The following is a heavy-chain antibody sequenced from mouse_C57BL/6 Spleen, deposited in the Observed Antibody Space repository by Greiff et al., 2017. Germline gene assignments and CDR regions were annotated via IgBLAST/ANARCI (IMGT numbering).Heavy chain of an antibody. CDR3: ARSDYGYDRYAMDD. J-gene: IGHJ4*01. CDR1: GYTFTSYW. CDR2: IDPSDSET. V-gene: IGHV1-52*01. Sequence: QVQLQQPGAELVRPGSSVKLSCKASGYTFTSYWMHWVKQRPIQGLEWIGNIDPSDSETHYNQKFKDKATLTVDKSSSTAYMQLSSLTSEDSAVYYCARSDYGYDRYAMDDWGQGTSVTVSS. D-gene: IGHD2-2*01.